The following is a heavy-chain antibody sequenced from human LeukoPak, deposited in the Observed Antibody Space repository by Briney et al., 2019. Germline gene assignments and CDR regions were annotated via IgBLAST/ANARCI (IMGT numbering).Heavy chain of an antibody. CDR3: ARGFRLRYFGLYFFDY. Sequence: GGSLRLSCAAAGFTFSRYWMSWVRQATGKGLECVAKIKEDGSEAHYVDSVKGRFTISRDNAKESLYLQMNSLRAEDTAVYYCARGFRLRYFGLYFFDYWGQGTLVTVSS. J-gene: IGHJ4*02. CDR1: GFTFSRYW. D-gene: IGHD3-9*01. CDR2: IKEDGSEA. V-gene: IGHV3-7*01.